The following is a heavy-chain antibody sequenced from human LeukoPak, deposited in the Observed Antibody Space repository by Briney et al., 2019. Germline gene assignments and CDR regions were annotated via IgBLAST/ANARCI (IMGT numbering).Heavy chain of an antibody. Sequence: SETLSLTCTVSGGSISSYYWSWIRQPAGKGLEWIGYIHTSGSNNQYPSLKSRVTISVDKSKNHFSLRLTPVTAADTAVYYCARLSAAVHLGAFDLWGQGTMVTVSS. J-gene: IGHJ3*01. D-gene: IGHD3-3*01. V-gene: IGHV4-4*09. CDR1: GGSISSYY. CDR3: ARLSAAVHLGAFDL. CDR2: IHTSGSN.